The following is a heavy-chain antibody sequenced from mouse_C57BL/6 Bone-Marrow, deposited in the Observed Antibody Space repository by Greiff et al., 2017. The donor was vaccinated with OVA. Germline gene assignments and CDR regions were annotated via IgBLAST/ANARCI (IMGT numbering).Heavy chain of an antibody. D-gene: IGHD2-1*01. J-gene: IGHJ3*01. V-gene: IGHV1-72*01. Sequence: QVHMKQPGAELVKPGASVKLSCKASGYTFTSYWMHWVKQRPGRGLEWIGRIDPNSGGTKYNEKFKSKATLTVDKPSSTAYMQLSSLTSEDSAVYYCAKEKIYYGNYELAYWGQGTLVTVSA. CDR1: GYTFTSYW. CDR2: IDPNSGGT. CDR3: AKEKIYYGNYELAY.